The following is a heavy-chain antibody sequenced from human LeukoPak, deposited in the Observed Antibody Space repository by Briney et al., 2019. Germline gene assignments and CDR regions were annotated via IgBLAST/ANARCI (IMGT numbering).Heavy chain of an antibody. CDR1: GYTFTSYD. D-gene: IGHD3/OR15-3a*01. CDR3: AIASQGLYYYYYMDV. J-gene: IGHJ6*03. Sequence: ASVRVSCKASGYTFTSYDINWVRQAPGQGLEWMGWMNPNSGNTGYAQKFQGRVTMTRNTSISTAYMELSSLRSEYTAVYYCAIASQGLYYYYYMDVWGKRTTVTVSS. CDR2: MNPNSGNT. V-gene: IGHV1-8*01.